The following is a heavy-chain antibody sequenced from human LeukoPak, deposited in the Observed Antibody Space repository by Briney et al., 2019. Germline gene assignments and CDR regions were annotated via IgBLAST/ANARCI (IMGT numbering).Heavy chain of an antibody. CDR1: GYSLISEFY. V-gene: IGHV4-38-2*01. D-gene: IGHD6-13*01. CDR2: MRHSGST. J-gene: IGHJ4*02. Sequence: PSETLSLTCAVSGYSLISEFYWGWIWQPPGKGLEWIGSMRHSGSTYYNPSLKSRVTISVDTSKNQFSLKLSSVTAADTAVFYCARAFYSSSWYHKEDFFDYWGQGTLVTVSS. CDR3: ARAFYSSSWYHKEDFFDY.